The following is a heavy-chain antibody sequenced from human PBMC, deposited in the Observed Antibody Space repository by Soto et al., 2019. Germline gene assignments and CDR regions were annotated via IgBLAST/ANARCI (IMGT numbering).Heavy chain of an antibody. CDR1: GGSINNGDYY. CDR3: ARDAPGAAPY. J-gene: IGHJ4*02. V-gene: IGHV4-31*03. CDR2: INYRGTT. Sequence: SETLSLTCTVSGGSINNGDYYWNWIRQHPEKGLEWMRYINYRGTTFYSPSLKSRIIISVDTSKNQFSLKLSSVTAADTAVYYCARDAPGAAPYWGQGTLVTVSS. D-gene: IGHD6-13*01.